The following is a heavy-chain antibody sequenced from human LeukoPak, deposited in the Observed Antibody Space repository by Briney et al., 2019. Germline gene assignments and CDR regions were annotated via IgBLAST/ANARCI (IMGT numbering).Heavy chain of an antibody. CDR2: ISVSGTT. CDR3: ARRGDYFDY. CDR1: GFTFSDYY. V-gene: IGHV3-11*01. D-gene: IGHD3-10*01. J-gene: IGHJ4*02. Sequence: GGSLRLSCAASGFTFSDYYMTWIRQAPGKGLEWVSCISVSGTTNYADSVKGRFTISRDNAKNSLYLQMNSLRAEDTAVYYCARRGDYFDYWGQGTLVTVSS.